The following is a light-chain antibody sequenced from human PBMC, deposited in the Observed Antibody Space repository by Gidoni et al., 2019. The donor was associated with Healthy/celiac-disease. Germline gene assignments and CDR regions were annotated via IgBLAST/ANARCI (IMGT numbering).Light chain of an antibody. CDR1: QSLVYSDGNTY. J-gene: IGKJ4*01. CDR3: MQGTHWPPGSLT. CDR2: KVS. Sequence: VVMTQSPLSLPVTLGQPASISCRSSQSLVYSDGNTYLNWFQQRPGQSPRRLIYKVSNRDSGVPDRFSGSGSGTDFTLKISRVEAEDVGVYYCMQGTHWPPGSLTFGGGTKVEIK. V-gene: IGKV2-30*01.